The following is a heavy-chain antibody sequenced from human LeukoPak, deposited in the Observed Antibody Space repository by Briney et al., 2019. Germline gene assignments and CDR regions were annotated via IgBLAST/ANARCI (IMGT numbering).Heavy chain of an antibody. V-gene: IGHV3-21*01. Sequence: GGSLRLSCAASGFTFSSYSMNWVRQAPGKGLEWVSSISSSSSYIYYADSVKGRFTISRDNAKNSLYLQVNSLRAEDTAVYYCARFVLATVNAFDIWGQGTMVTVSS. J-gene: IGHJ3*02. CDR1: GFTFSSYS. CDR3: ARFVLATVNAFDI. CDR2: ISSSSSYI. D-gene: IGHD5-12*01.